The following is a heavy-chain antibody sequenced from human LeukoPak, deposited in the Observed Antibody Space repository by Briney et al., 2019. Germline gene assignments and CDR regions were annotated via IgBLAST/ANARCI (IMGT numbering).Heavy chain of an antibody. CDR2: ISSSSTHI. D-gene: IGHD3-22*01. J-gene: IGHJ4*02. V-gene: IGHV3-21*01. CDR1: GFPFRSYS. CDR3: ARDGYYDSSNDFDY. Sequence: GGSLRLSCAASGFPFRSYSMNWVRQAPGKGLEWVSSISSSSTHIYYADSVKGRFTISRDNAKNSLYLQMNSLRAEDTAVYYCARDGYYDSSNDFDYWGQGTLVTVSS.